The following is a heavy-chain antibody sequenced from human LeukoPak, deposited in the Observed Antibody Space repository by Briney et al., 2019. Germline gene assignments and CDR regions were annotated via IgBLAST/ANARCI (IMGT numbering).Heavy chain of an antibody. CDR2: INNDGSRT. CDR3: AKGGTTTDIDY. D-gene: IGHD1-7*01. V-gene: IGHV3-74*01. Sequence: GGSLRLSCVTSGFNFSTYWMHWVRQAPGKGLVWVSRINNDGSRTNYADSVKGRFTISRDNSKNTLYLQMNSLRAEDTAVYYCAKGGTTTDIDYWGQGTLVTVSS. CDR1: GFNFSTYW. J-gene: IGHJ4*02.